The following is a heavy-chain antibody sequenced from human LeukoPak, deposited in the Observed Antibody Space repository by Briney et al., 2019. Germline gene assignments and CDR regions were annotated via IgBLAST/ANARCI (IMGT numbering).Heavy chain of an antibody. V-gene: IGHV4-30-4*01. Sequence: SQTLSLTCTVSGGSISSGDYYWSWIRQPPGKGLEWIGYIYYSGSTYYNPSLKSRVTISVDTSKNQFSLKLSSVTAADTAVYYCARYSYGGNFRPIDAFDIWGQGTMVTVSS. D-gene: IGHD4-23*01. CDR1: GGSISSGDYY. CDR2: IYYSGST. CDR3: ARYSYGGNFRPIDAFDI. J-gene: IGHJ3*02.